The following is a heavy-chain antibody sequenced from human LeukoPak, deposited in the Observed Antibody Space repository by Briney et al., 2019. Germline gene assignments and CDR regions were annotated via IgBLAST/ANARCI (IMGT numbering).Heavy chain of an antibody. CDR2: IYHSGST. CDR1: GFTFSSYVM. Sequence: GSLRLSCAASGFTFSSYVMSWVRQAPGKGLEWIGEIYHSGSTNYNPSLKSRVTISVDKSKNQFSLKLSSVTAADTAVYYCARVGGTNYYYYGMDVWGQGTTVTVSS. V-gene: IGHV4-4*02. CDR3: ARVGGTNYYYYGMDV. J-gene: IGHJ6*02. D-gene: IGHD1-1*01.